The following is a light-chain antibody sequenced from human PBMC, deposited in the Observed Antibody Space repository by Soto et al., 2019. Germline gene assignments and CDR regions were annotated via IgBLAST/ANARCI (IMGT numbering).Light chain of an antibody. CDR3: QHYKSYSPLT. CDR2: DAS. CDR1: QSISTW. Sequence: DIPMTQSPSTLSASVGDRVTITCRASQSISTWVAWYQQKPGKAPKLLIYDASSFESGVPSRFSGSGFGTEFTLTISSLQPDDFATHYCQHYKSYSPLTFCGGTRLDTK. V-gene: IGKV1-5*01. J-gene: IGKJ4*01.